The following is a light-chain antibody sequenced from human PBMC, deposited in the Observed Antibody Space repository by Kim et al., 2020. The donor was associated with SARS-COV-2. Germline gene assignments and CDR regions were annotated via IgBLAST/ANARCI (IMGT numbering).Light chain of an antibody. CDR1: QDIANY. J-gene: IGKJ1*01. V-gene: IGKV1-27*01. CDR3: QKYDSAPWT. Sequence: DIQMTQSPSSLSASVGDGVTITCRASQDIANYLAWYQQKPGKVPKLLVYAASALKSGVPSRSSGRRSGTDFTLTISNLQPEDVATYYCQKYDSAPWTFGQGTKVDIK. CDR2: AAS.